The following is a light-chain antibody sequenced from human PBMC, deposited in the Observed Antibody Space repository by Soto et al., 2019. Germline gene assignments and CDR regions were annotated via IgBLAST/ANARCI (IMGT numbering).Light chain of an antibody. Sequence: DIQMTQSPSTLSASVGDRVTITCRASQSISIYLNWYQQKPGKAPILLVYAGSSLQGGVPSRFGGSGSGTDFTLTINSLQPEDFATYYCQQSYSTPTFGGGTKVDI. CDR3: QQSYSTPT. V-gene: IGKV1-39*01. J-gene: IGKJ4*01. CDR1: QSISIY. CDR2: AGS.